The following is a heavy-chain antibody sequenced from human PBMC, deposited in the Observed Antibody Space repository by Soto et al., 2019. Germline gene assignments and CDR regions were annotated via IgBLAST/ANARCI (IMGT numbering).Heavy chain of an antibody. CDR3: AKDLDVVMVLSATRGLDV. V-gene: IGHV3-30*18. CDR1: GFTFSNFG. D-gene: IGHD2-15*01. CDR2: ISYDGRSE. Sequence: GGSLRLSCVGSGFTFSNFGMHWVRQAPGKGLEWVAGISYDGRSESYVDSVRGRFTLSRDNSKNTLSLQMISLRPEDTGVYYCAKDLDVVMVLSATRGLDVWGQGTTVIVSS. J-gene: IGHJ6*02.